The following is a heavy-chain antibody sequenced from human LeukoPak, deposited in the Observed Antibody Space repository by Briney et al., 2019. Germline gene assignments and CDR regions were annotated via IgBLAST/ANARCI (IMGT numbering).Heavy chain of an antibody. V-gene: IGHV3-9*01. J-gene: IGHJ3*02. CDR3: ARDLGSIAARPVNAFDI. Sequence: PGGSLRLSCAASGFTFDDYAMHWVRQAPGKGLEWVSGISWNSGSIGYADSVKGRFTISRDNAKNSLYLQMNSLRVEDTAVYYCARDLGSIAARPVNAFDIWGQGTMVTVSS. CDR2: ISWNSGSI. D-gene: IGHD6-6*01. CDR1: GFTFDDYA.